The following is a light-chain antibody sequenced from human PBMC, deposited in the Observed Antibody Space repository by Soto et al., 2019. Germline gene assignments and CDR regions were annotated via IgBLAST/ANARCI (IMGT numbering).Light chain of an antibody. CDR1: QSVSSSY. CDR2: GAS. Sequence: ESVLTQSPGTLSLSPWERATLSCSASQSVSSSYLAWYQQKPGQAPRPLIYGASSRAAGSPDMFSGSGSGTDFPLTISRLEPEDFAVYYCLQYGSSPYTFGQGTKLEIK. V-gene: IGKV3-20*01. J-gene: IGKJ2*01. CDR3: LQYGSSPYT.